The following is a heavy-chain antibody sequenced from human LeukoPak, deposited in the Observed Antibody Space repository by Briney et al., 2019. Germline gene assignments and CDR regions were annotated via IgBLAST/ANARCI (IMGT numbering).Heavy chain of an antibody. CDR2: IYYSGST. D-gene: IGHD3-10*01. J-gene: IGHJ4*02. Sequence: PSETLSLTCTVSGGSISSGGYYWSWIRQHPGKGPEWIGYIYYSGSTYYNPSLKSRVTISVDTSKNQFSLKLSSVTAADTAVYYCARSYGSGSAGYDYWGQGTLVTVSS. CDR3: ARSYGSGSAGYDY. V-gene: IGHV4-31*03. CDR1: GGSISSGGYY.